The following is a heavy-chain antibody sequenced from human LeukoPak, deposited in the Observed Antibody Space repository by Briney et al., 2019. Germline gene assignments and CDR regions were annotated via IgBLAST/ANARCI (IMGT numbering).Heavy chain of an antibody. CDR3: ARDSGYCSSTGCYVHYFDY. V-gene: IGHV3-21*01. D-gene: IGHD2-2*01. CDR1: GFTFNSYS. CDR2: ISSSSGYI. J-gene: IGHJ4*02. Sequence: GGSLRLSCAASGFTFNSYSMSWVRQTPGKGLEWVSSISSSSGYINYADSVKGRFTVSRDNAKNSLYLQMNSLRAEDTAVYYCARDSGYCSSTGCYVHYFDYWGQRTLVTVSS.